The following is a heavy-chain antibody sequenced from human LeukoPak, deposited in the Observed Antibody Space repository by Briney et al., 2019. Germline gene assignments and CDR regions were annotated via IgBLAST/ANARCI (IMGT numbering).Heavy chain of an antibody. CDR3: ARVLEIGDYVDY. CDR1: GGSISSGGYY. CDR2: IYHSGGT. D-gene: IGHD4-17*01. J-gene: IGHJ4*02. Sequence: SQTLSLTCTVSGGSISSGGYYWSWIRQHPGKGLEWIGYIYHSGGTYYNPSLKSRVTISVDTSKNQFSLKLSSVTAADTAVYYCARVLEIGDYVDYWGQGTLVTVSS. V-gene: IGHV4-31*03.